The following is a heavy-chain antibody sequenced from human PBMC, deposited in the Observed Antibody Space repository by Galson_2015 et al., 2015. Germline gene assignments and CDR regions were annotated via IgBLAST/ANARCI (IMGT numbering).Heavy chain of an antibody. D-gene: IGHD1-26*01. V-gene: IGHV3-48*02. J-gene: IGHJ6*04. CDR3: ARDGHGLLQFLDV. Sequence: SLRLSCAASGFTFRDYSMTWVRQAPGKGLEWISYISNGGSTIYYADSVKGRFTISRDNANNTLYLQMNSLRDENTAVYYCARDGHGLLQFLDVWGKGTALPVSS. CDR1: GFTFRDYS. CDR2: ISNGGSTI.